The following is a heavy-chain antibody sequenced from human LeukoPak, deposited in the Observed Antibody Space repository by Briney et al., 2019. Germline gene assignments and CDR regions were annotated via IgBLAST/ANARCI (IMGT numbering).Heavy chain of an antibody. V-gene: IGHV3-21*01. D-gene: IGHD6-13*01. CDR3: ARVDGSVAGSGDVFDL. Sequence: GGSLRLSCAASGFTFSSYSMHWVRQAPGKGLEWVSSISSSSSYIYYADSVKGRFTISRDNAKNSLYLQMNSLRTEDTAVYYCARVDGSVAGSGDVFDLWGEET. CDR1: GFTFSSYS. J-gene: IGHJ3*01. CDR2: ISSSSSYI.